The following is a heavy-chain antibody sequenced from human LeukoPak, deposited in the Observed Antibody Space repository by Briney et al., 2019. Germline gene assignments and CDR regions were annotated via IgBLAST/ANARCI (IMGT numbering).Heavy chain of an antibody. V-gene: IGHV1-8*01. Sequence: ASVKVSCKASGYTFTSYDINWVRQATGQGLEWMGGMNPNSGNTGYAQKFQGRVTMTRNTSISTAYMELSSLRSEDTAVYYCARDKSGNSGWYSYFDYWGQGTLVTVSS. CDR1: GYTFTSYD. J-gene: IGHJ4*02. D-gene: IGHD6-19*01. CDR3: ARDKSGNSGWYSYFDY. CDR2: MNPNSGNT.